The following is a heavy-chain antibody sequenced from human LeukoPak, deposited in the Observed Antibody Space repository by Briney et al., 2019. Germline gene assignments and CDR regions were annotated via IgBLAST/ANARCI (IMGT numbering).Heavy chain of an antibody. CDR2: ISGSGASS. CDR1: GFTFSSYA. V-gene: IGHV3-23*01. Sequence: GGSLRLSCAASGFTFSSYAMSWVRQAPGKGLEWVSGISGSGASSYYADSVKGRFTISRDNSKNTLYLQMNSLRAEDTAVYYCARGRGYNYGYGDYWGQGTLVTVSS. J-gene: IGHJ4*02. D-gene: IGHD5-18*01. CDR3: ARGRGYNYGYGDY.